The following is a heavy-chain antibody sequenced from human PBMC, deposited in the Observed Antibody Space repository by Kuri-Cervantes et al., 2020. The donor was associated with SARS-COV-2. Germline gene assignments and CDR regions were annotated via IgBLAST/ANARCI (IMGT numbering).Heavy chain of an antibody. CDR1: GFTFSSYS. CDR2: IRYDGSNQ. Sequence: GESLKISCAASGFTFSSYSMNWVRQAPGKGLEWVTFIRYDGSNQYYGDSVKGRFTISRDSSKNTLYLQMNSLRAEDTAVYYCAKAGPYYYDSSGYPIDYWGQGTLVTVSS. CDR3: AKAGPYYYDSSGYPIDY. D-gene: IGHD3-22*01. V-gene: IGHV3-30*02. J-gene: IGHJ4*02.